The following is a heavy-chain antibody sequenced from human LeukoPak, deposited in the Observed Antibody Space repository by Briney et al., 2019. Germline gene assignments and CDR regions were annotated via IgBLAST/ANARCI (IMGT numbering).Heavy chain of an antibody. J-gene: IGHJ4*02. CDR1: GGSINTYY. V-gene: IGHV4-59*01. CDR3: ARDLVAVAGYFDY. CDR2: VYHSGTS. D-gene: IGHD6-19*01. Sequence: SETLSLTCTVSGGSINTYYWSWIRQPPGRGLEWIASVYHSGTSNYNPSLRSRVTISVDTSKNQFSLRVNSVTAADTAVYYCARDLVAVAGYFDYWGQGTLVTVSS.